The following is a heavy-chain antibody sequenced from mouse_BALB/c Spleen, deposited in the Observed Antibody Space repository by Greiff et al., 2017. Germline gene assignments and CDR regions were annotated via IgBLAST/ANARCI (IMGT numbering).Heavy chain of an antibody. V-gene: IGHV5-4*02. Sequence: DVMLVESGGGLVKPGGSLKLSCAASGFTFSDYYMYWVRQTPEKRLEWVATISDGGSYTYYPDSVKGRFTISRDNAKNNLYLQMSSLKSEDTAMYYCARDGGAARGDFDYWGQGTTLTVSS. CDR3: ARDGGAARGDFDY. CDR1: GFTFSDYY. D-gene: IGHD3-3*01. CDR2: ISDGGSYT. J-gene: IGHJ2*01.